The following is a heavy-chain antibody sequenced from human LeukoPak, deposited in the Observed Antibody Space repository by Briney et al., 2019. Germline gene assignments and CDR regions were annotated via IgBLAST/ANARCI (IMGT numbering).Heavy chain of an antibody. D-gene: IGHD1-26*01. CDR2: IKQDGSEK. V-gene: IGHV3-7*04. Sequence: GGSLSLSCAASGFTFSSYWMSWVRQAPGKGLEWVANIKQDGSEKYYVDSVKGRFTISRDNAKNSLYLQMNSLRAEDTAVYYCARVGATDAFDIWGQGTMVTVSS. J-gene: IGHJ3*02. CDR1: GFTFSSYW. CDR3: ARVGATDAFDI.